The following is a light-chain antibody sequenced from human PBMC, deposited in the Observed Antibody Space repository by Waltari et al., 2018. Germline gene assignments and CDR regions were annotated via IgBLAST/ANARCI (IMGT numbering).Light chain of an antibody. CDR1: QSISTY. V-gene: IGKV1-39*01. Sequence: DIQMTQSPSSLSTSVGDIVTITCRSSQSISTYLNWYQQTPGKATKLLIYAASSLQSGVQSRFSGSGSGTDFTLTISSLQPEDFVTYYCQQSYSTPRTFGQGTRLEIK. J-gene: IGKJ2*01. CDR2: AAS. CDR3: QQSYSTPRT.